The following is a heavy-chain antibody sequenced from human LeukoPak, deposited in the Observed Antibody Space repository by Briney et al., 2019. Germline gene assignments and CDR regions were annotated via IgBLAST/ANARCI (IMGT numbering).Heavy chain of an antibody. CDR2: ISGSGGST. CDR1: GFTFSSYA. CDR3: AKAPTRSEGFDY. Sequence: PGGSLRLSCAASGFTFSSYAMSWVRQAPGKGLEWVSAISGSGGSTYYADSVKGRFTISSDNSKNTLYLQMDSLRAEDTAVYYCAKAPTRSEGFDYWGQGTLVTVSS. J-gene: IGHJ4*02. V-gene: IGHV3-23*01.